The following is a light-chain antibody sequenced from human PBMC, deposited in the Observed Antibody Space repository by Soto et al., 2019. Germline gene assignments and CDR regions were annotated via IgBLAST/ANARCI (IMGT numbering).Light chain of an antibody. CDR3: QQYGSSRWT. CDR1: QSVSSSY. J-gene: IGKJ1*01. V-gene: IGKV3-20*01. CDR2: DAS. Sequence: EIVLTQSPGTLSLSPGERATLSCRASQSVSSSYLAWYQQKPGQAPRLLIYDASDRATGIPARFSGSGSGTDFTLTISRLEPEDFAVYYCQQYGSSRWTFGQGTKVDIK.